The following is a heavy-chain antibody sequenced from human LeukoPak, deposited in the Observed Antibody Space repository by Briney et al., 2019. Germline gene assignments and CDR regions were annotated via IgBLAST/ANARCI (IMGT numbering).Heavy chain of an antibody. V-gene: IGHV4-38-2*01. Sequence: SETLSLTCAVSGYSISSGYYWGWIRQPPGKGLELIGSIYHSGSTYYNPSLKSRVTISVDTSKNQFSLKLSSVTAADTAVYYCARVQLVYPYYYYYMDVWGKGTTVTVSS. CDR1: GYSISSGYY. CDR3: ARVQLVYPYYYYYMDV. J-gene: IGHJ6*03. D-gene: IGHD6-6*01. CDR2: IYHSGST.